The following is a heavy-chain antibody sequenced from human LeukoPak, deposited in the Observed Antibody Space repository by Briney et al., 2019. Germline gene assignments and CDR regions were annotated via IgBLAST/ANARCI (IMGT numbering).Heavy chain of an antibody. CDR1: GASIDKTKYY. D-gene: IGHD6-13*01. J-gene: IGHJ3*02. CDR3: AKEGAAAALVTFDI. Sequence: PSETLSLTCNVSGASIDKTKYYWGWIRQTPGKGLEWIGSIHSSGSTFYNPSLQSRVTMSLDTSKNHFSLRLTSVTAADTAVYYCAKEGAAAALVTFDIWGQGTMVTVSS. V-gene: IGHV4-39*07. CDR2: IHSSGST.